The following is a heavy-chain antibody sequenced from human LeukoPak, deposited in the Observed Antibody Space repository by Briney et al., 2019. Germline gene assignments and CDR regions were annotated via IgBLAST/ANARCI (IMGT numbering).Heavy chain of an antibody. J-gene: IGHJ4*02. V-gene: IGHV1-69*04. D-gene: IGHD3-22*01. CDR3: ASTYYYDSSGYYFGYYFDY. CDR1: GGTFSSYA. Sequence: SVKVSCKASGGTFSSYAISWVRQAPAQGLEWMGRIIPIFGIANYAQKFQGRVTITADKSTSTAYMELSSLRSEDTAVYYCASTYYYDSSGYYFGYYFDYWGQGTLVTVSS. CDR2: IIPIFGIA.